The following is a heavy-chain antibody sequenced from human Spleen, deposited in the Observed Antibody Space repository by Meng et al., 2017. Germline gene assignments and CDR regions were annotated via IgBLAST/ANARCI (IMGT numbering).Heavy chain of an antibody. D-gene: IGHD3-22*01. Sequence: GELGQAGAELKKPGALVKVSCKASGHTFTSYAMNWVRQAPGQGLEWMGWINTNTGNPTYAQGFTGRFVFSLDTSVSTAYLQISSLKAEDTAVYYCAREQYYYDSSGYSPWGQGTLVTVSS. J-gene: IGHJ5*02. CDR1: GHTFTSYA. CDR3: AREQYYYDSSGYSP. CDR2: INTNTGNP. V-gene: IGHV7-4-1*02.